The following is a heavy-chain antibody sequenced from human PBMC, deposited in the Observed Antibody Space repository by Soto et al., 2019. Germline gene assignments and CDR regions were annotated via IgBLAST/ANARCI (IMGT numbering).Heavy chain of an antibody. V-gene: IGHV1-69*06. J-gene: IGHJ3*02. CDR2: IIPIFGTA. Sequence: QVQLVQSGAEVKKPGSSVKVSCKASGGTFSSYAISWVRQAPGQGLEWMGGIIPIFGTANYAQKFQGRVTITADKSTSTAYMELSSLRSEDTAVYYCARSFSINTLGGDAFDIWGQGTMVTVSS. CDR3: ARSFSINTLGGDAFDI. CDR1: GGTFSSYA. D-gene: IGHD3-16*01.